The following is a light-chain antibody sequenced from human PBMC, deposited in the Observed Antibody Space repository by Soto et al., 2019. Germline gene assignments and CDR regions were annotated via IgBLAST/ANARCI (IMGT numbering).Light chain of an antibody. CDR1: QDINNY. CDR2: DAS. Sequence: DIQLTQSPSSLSASVGDRVTITCQASQDINNYLVWYQQKPGKAPKFLIFDASILETGVPSRFRGCGSGKDFTFTISSLQPEDIATYYCQQYHNLPRTFGQGTKVEI. CDR3: QQYHNLPRT. V-gene: IGKV1-33*01. J-gene: IGKJ1*01.